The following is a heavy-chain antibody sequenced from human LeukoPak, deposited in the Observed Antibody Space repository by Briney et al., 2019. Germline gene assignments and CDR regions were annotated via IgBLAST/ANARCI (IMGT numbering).Heavy chain of an antibody. D-gene: IGHD6-13*01. CDR3: AKDSYSSSWYRWDYYYYGMDV. CDR1: GFTFSSYG. J-gene: IGHJ6*02. V-gene: IGHV3-30*18. CDR2: ISYDGSNK. Sequence: GGSLRLSCAASGFTFSSYGMHWVRQAPGKGLEWVAVISYDGSNKYYADSVKGRFTISRDNSKNTLYLQMNSLRAEDTVVYYCAKDSYSSSWYRWDYYYYGMDVWGQGTKVTVSS.